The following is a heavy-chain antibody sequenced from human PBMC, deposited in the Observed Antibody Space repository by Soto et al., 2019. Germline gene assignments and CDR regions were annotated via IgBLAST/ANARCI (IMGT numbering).Heavy chain of an antibody. CDR2: IKPNSGGT. D-gene: IGHD5-18*01. CDR3: ARDRGNGNTAMVGFYYYGMDV. J-gene: IGHJ6*02. V-gene: IGHV1-2*04. Sequence: ASVQVSCKAFAGTFSSCAISWLRQAPGQGLEGLGWIKPNSGGTNYAQKFPGWVTMTRDTSISTAYMELSRLRSDDTAVYYCARDRGNGNTAMVGFYYYGMDVWGQGTTVTVSS. CDR1: AGTFSSCA.